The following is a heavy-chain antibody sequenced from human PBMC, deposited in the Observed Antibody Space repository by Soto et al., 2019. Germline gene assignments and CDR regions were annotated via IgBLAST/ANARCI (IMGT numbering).Heavy chain of an antibody. CDR1: GFTFSSYW. CDR2: INSDGSST. Sequence: GGSLRLSCAASGFTFSSYWMHWVRQAPGKGLVWVSRINSDGSSTSYADSVKGRFTISRDNSKNTLYLQMNSLRAEDTAVFYCARDNGDDGARAFDIWGQGTMVTVSS. V-gene: IGHV3-74*01. J-gene: IGHJ3*02. CDR3: ARDNGDDGARAFDI. D-gene: IGHD4-17*01.